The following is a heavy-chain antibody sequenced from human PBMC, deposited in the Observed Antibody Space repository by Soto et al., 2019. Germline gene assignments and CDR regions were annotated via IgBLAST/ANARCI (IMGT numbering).Heavy chain of an antibody. J-gene: IGHJ4*02. D-gene: IGHD2-15*01. CDR1: GGTFSSYA. Sequence: SVKVSCKASGGTFSSYAINWVRLAPGQGLEWMGGIIPIFNTAKYAQKFQGRITITADESTSTAYMELSSLRSEDTAVYYCATPKEYCSGSSCYVPFDYWGQGTLVTVSS. V-gene: IGHV1-69*13. CDR2: IIPIFNTA. CDR3: ATPKEYCSGSSCYVPFDY.